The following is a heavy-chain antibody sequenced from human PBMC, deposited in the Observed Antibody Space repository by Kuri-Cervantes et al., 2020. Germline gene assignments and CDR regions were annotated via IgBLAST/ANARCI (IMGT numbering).Heavy chain of an antibody. CDR1: GYTFTSYD. V-gene: IGHV1-8*01. J-gene: IGHJ3*02. CDR2: MNPNSGNT. Sequence: ASVMVSCKASGYTFTSYDINGVRQATGQGLEWMGWMNPNSGNTGYAQKFQGRVTMTRNTSISTAYMELSSLRSEDTAVYYCARGRGIAARYAFDIWGQGTMITVSS. D-gene: IGHD6-6*01. CDR3: ARGRGIAARYAFDI.